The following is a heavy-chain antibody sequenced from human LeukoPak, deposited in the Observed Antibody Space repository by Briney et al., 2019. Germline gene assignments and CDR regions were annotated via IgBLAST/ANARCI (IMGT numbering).Heavy chain of an antibody. Sequence: ASVKASCKASGYTFTSYGISWVRQAPGQGLEWMGWISAYNGNTNYAQKLQGRVTMTTDTSTSTAYMELRSLRSDDTAVYYCAREGQSNIVAMTVGGLRDYYYYGMDVWGQGTTVTVSS. CDR2: ISAYNGNT. CDR1: GYTFTSYG. J-gene: IGHJ6*02. CDR3: AREGQSNIVAMTVGGLRDYYYYGMDV. V-gene: IGHV1-18*01. D-gene: IGHD5-12*01.